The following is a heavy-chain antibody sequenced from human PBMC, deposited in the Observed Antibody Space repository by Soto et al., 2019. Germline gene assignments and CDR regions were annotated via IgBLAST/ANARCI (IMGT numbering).Heavy chain of an antibody. Sequence: PSETLSLTCTVSGGSINHDYWTWIRQPLGKGLEWMGYIYYSGTTTNYNPSLKSRVTLSVDTSKNQFSLKLSSVTAADTAVYYCARLGGSYPVPHIDYWGQGTLVTLSS. V-gene: IGHV4-59*08. CDR2: IYYSGTTT. J-gene: IGHJ4*02. CDR3: ARLGGSYPVPHIDY. CDR1: GGSINHDY. D-gene: IGHD1-26*01.